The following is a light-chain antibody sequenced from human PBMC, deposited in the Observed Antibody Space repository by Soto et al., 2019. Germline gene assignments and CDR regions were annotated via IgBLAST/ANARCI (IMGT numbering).Light chain of an antibody. CDR3: QQYNNWPPN. CDR2: DAS. Sequence: EILMTQSPATLSVSPGDRATLSCRASESVGRHLAWYHQKPGQAPKLLIFDASTRDTGVPARFSGCGSGTEFTLTISSLQSEDIAVDFCQQYNNWPPNFGQGTRLEIK. V-gene: IGKV3-15*01. CDR1: ESVGRH. J-gene: IGKJ5*01.